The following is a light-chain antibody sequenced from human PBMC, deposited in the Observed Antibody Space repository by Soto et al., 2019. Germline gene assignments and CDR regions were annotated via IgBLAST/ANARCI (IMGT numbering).Light chain of an antibody. CDR2: KAS. J-gene: IGKJ1*01. CDR3: QHYNSYSEA. Sequence: DIQMTQSASTLSGSKGDRVTITCRASQTISSWLAWYQQKPGKAPKLLIYKASTLKSGVPSRFSGSGSGTEFTLTISSLQPDDFATYYCQHYNSYSEAFGQGTMVDIK. V-gene: IGKV1-5*03. CDR1: QTISSW.